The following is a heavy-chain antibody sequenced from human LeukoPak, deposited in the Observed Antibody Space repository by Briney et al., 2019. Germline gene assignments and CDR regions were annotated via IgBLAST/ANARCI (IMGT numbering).Heavy chain of an antibody. J-gene: IGHJ4*02. CDR1: GFTFNSYE. Sequence: GGSLRLSCAASGFTFNSYEMNWVRQAPGKGLEWVSYINSGGSAIYYADSVKGRFTISRDNAKNSLHLQMNSLRADDTAVYYCARGGSYVHYWGRGTLVTVSS. CDR2: INSGGSAI. CDR3: ARGGSYVHY. D-gene: IGHD1-26*01. V-gene: IGHV3-48*03.